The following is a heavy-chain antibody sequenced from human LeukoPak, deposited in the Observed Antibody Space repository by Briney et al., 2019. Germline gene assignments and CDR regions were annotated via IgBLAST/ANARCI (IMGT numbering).Heavy chain of an antibody. Sequence: SETLSLTCTVSGGSISSYYWSWIRQPPGKGLEWIGYIYYSGSTYYNPSLKSRVTISVDTSKNQFSLKLSSVTAADTAVYYCARDRPFSSSWEYYFDYWGQGTLVTVSS. J-gene: IGHJ4*02. D-gene: IGHD6-13*01. CDR2: IYYSGST. CDR1: GGSISSYY. CDR3: ARDRPFSSSWEYYFDY. V-gene: IGHV4-59*12.